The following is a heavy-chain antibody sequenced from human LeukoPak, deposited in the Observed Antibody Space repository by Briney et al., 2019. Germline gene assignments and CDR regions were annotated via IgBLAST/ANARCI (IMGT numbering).Heavy chain of an antibody. V-gene: IGHV3-7*01. CDR2: IKQDGSEK. CDR3: ARRGYSGHNWFDP. D-gene: IGHD5-12*01. J-gene: IGHJ5*02. CDR1: GFTFSSYW. Sequence: GGSLRLSCAASGFTFSSYWMSWVRQAPGKGLEWVANIKQDGSEKYYVDSVKGRFTISRDNAKNSLYLQINSLRAEDTAVYYCARRGYSGHNWFDPWGQGTLVTVSS.